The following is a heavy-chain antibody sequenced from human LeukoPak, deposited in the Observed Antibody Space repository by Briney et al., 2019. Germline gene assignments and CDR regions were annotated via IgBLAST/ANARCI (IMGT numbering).Heavy chain of an antibody. J-gene: IGHJ4*02. V-gene: IGHV3-48*03. CDR3: ARVGYDILTGQPTIFDY. CDR1: GFTFSSYT. D-gene: IGHD3-9*01. Sequence: HTGGSLRLSCAASGFTFSSYTMNWVRQAPGEGLEWVSYISSSGSTIYYADSVKGRFTISRDNAKNSLYLQMNSLRAEDTAVYYCARVGYDILTGQPTIFDYWGQGTLVTVSS. CDR2: ISSSGSTI.